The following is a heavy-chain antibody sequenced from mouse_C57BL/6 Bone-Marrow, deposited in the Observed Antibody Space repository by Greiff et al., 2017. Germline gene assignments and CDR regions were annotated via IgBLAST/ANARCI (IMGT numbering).Heavy chain of an antibody. Sequence: LQQSGASVKISCKASGYAFSSYWMNWVKQRPGKGLEWIGQIYPGDGDTNYNGKFKGKATLTADKSSSTAYMQLSSLTSEDSAVYFCARRARLLSADYWGQGTTLTVSS. CDR2: IYPGDGDT. J-gene: IGHJ2*01. CDR3: ARRARLLSADY. CDR1: GYAFSSYW. D-gene: IGHD2-10*01. V-gene: IGHV1-80*01.